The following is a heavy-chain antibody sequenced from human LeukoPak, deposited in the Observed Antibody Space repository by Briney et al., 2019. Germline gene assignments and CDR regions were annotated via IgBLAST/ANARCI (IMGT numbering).Heavy chain of an antibody. D-gene: IGHD6-19*01. CDR3: AKISDEYSSGWYGYFDY. J-gene: IGHJ4*02. CDR1: GFTFDDYA. Sequence: GRSLRLSCAASGFTFDDYAMHWVRQAPGKGREWVSGISWNRGSIGYADSVKGRFTISRDNAKNSLYLQMNSLRAEDTALYYCAKISDEYSSGWYGYFDYWGQGTLVTVSS. V-gene: IGHV3-9*01. CDR2: ISWNRGSI.